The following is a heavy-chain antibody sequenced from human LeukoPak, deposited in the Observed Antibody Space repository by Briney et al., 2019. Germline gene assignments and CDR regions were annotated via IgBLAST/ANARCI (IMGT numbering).Heavy chain of an antibody. CDR3: ARGGTFVSDY. CDR1: GFPFETNA. Sequence: GGSLRLSCATSGFPFETNAMSWVRQAPGKGLEWVANIKYDGSEKYYVDSMEGRFTVSRDNAKNSLYLQMDSLRADDTAVYYCARGGTFVSDYWGQGTLVTVSS. J-gene: IGHJ4*02. D-gene: IGHD1-1*01. CDR2: IKYDGSEK. V-gene: IGHV3-7*01.